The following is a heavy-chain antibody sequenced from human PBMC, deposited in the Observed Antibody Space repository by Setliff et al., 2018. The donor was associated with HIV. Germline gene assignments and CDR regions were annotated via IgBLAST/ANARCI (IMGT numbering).Heavy chain of an antibody. D-gene: IGHD3-10*01. J-gene: IGHJ4*02. V-gene: IGHV2-70*11. CDR2: IDWDDAK. CDR1: GFSLSPRGMS. CDR3: ARGSERLTYFDT. Sequence: GSGPTLVHPTQPLTLNCPFSGFSLSPRGMSVSWIRQPPGKALEWLARIDWDDAKYYSTSLKTRLTSSKDTSKNQVVLTMTNMDPVDTATYYCARGSERLTYFDTFGPGTLVTVSS.